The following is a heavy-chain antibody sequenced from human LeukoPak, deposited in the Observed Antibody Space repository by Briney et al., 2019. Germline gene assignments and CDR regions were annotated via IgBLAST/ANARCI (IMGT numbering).Heavy chain of an antibody. CDR2: INHSGST. CDR3: ARGLVGYSYGA. V-gene: IGHV4-34*01. J-gene: IGHJ4*02. D-gene: IGHD5-18*01. CDR1: GGSFSGYY. Sequence: SETLSLTCAVYGGSFSGYYWSWIRQPPGKGLEWVGEINHSGSTNYNPSLKSRVTISVDTSKNQFSLKLSSVTAADTAVYYCARGLVGYSYGAWGQGTLVTVSS.